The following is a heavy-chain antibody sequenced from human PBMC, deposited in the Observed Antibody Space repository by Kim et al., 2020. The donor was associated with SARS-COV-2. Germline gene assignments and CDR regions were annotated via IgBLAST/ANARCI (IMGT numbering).Heavy chain of an antibody. CDR1: GYTFTSYG. D-gene: IGHD3-22*01. Sequence: ASVKVSCKASGYTFTSYGISWVRQAPGQGLEWMGWISAYNGNTNYAQKLQGRVTMTTDTSTSTAYMELRSLRSDDTAVYYCARVGYYYDSSGYYSTVEGDYWGQGTLVTVSS. V-gene: IGHV1-18*01. J-gene: IGHJ4*02. CDR3: ARVGYYYDSSGYYSTVEGDY. CDR2: ISAYNGNT.